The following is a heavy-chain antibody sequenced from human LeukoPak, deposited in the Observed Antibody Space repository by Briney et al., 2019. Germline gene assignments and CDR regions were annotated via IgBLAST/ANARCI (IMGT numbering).Heavy chain of an antibody. CDR3: ARVGVLRIQLWFDAFDI. V-gene: IGHV4-38-2*02. J-gene: IGHJ3*02. CDR2: IYHSGST. Sequence: PSETLSLTCTVSGYSISSGYYWGWIRQPPGKGLEWIGSIYHSGSTYYNPSLKSRVTISVDTSKNQFSLKLSSVTAADTAVYYCARVGVLRIQLWFDAFDIWGQGTMVTVSS. CDR1: GYSISSGYY. D-gene: IGHD5-18*01.